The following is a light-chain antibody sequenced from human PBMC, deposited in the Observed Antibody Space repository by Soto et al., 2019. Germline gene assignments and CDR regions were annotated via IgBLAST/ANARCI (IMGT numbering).Light chain of an antibody. J-gene: IGLJ1*01. CDR2: EVN. Sequence: QSVLTQPASVSGSPGQSITISCTGTSSDVGSYNFVSWYQQQPGRAPKLMIYEVNKRPSGVSNRFSGSKSGNTASLTISVLQAEDEADYYCCSYAGSSTYVFGTGTKVTVL. CDR3: CSYAGSSTYV. V-gene: IGLV2-23*02. CDR1: SSDVGSYNF.